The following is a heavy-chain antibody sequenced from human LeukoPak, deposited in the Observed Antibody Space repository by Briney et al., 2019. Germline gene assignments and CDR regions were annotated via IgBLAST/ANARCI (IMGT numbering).Heavy chain of an antibody. J-gene: IGHJ6*03. V-gene: IGHV3-30*02. CDR2: IQDDGSNK. D-gene: IGHD1-26*01. CDR3: AKDLGTNYYYYMDV. Sequence: GGSLRLSCAASGFTFSSYGMHWVRQAPGKGLEWVALIQDDGSNKYYADSVKGRFTFSRDNSKNTLYLQMNSLRAEDTGVYYCAKDLGTNYYYYMDVWGKGTTVTVSS. CDR1: GFTFSSYG.